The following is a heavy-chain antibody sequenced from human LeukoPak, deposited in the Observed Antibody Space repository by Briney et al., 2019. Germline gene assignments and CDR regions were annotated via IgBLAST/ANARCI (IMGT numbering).Heavy chain of an antibody. D-gene: IGHD6-6*01. CDR3: ARARAGIAARPFDY. Sequence: SETLSLTCAVYGGSFSGYYWSWIRQPPGKGLEWMGEINHSGSTNYNPSLKSRVTISVDTSKNQFSLKLSSVTAADTAVYYCARARAGIAARPFDYWGQGTLVTVSS. J-gene: IGHJ4*02. V-gene: IGHV4-34*01. CDR1: GGSFSGYY. CDR2: INHSGST.